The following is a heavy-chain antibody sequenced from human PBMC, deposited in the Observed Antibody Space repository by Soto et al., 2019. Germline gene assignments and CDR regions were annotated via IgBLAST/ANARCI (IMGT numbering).Heavy chain of an antibody. V-gene: IGHV1-3*01. CDR1: GYTFSDYA. CDR3: ARAYYDILTDNNYYGMDV. J-gene: IGHJ6*02. D-gene: IGHD3-9*01. CDR2: INAGNGNT. Sequence: ASVKVSCKASGYTFSDYAIHWVRQAPGQRPEWMGWINAGNGNTKYSQKFQGRVSITRDTSASTAYMELSSLRSEDTAVYYCARAYYDILTDNNYYGMDVWGQGTTVTVSS.